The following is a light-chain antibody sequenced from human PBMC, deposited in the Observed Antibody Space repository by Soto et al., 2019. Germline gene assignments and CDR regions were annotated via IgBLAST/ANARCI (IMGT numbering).Light chain of an antibody. CDR1: QGISSW. CDR2: AAS. CDR3: LQYSTYTWT. J-gene: IGKJ1*01. Sequence: DIQTTQSPSSVSASVGDRITITCRASQGISSWLAWYQQKPGKAPKXXIYAASSLQSGVPSRFSGSGSATEFTLTISSLKNEDIATYYCLQYSTYTWTFGQGTKVDIK. V-gene: IGKV1D-12*01.